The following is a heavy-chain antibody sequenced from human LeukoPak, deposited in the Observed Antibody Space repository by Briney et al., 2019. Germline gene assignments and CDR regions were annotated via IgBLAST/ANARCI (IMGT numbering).Heavy chain of an antibody. CDR1: GGSISNYY. CDR3: AGEGRSSSWYYFDY. Sequence: SETLSLTCTVSGGSISNYYWSWIRQPPGKGLEWIGYIYYTGSTNYNPSLKSRVTISVDTSKNQFSLKLYSVTAADTAVYCCAGEGRSSSWYYFDYWGQGSLVTVSS. J-gene: IGHJ4*02. D-gene: IGHD6-13*01. CDR2: IYYTGST. V-gene: IGHV4-59*12.